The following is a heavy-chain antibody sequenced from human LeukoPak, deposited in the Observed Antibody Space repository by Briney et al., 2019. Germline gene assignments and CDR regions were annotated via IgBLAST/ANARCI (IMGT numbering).Heavy chain of an antibody. J-gene: IGHJ3*02. CDR1: GGSISSYY. CDR2: IYYSGST. CDR3: ARAPTTTYYDILTGYFSDAFDI. D-gene: IGHD3-9*01. V-gene: IGHV4-59*01. Sequence: SETLSLTCTVSGGSISSYYWSWIRQPPGRGLEWIGYIYYSGSTNYNPSLKSRVTISVDTSKNQFSLKLSSVTAADTAVYYCARAPTTTYYDILTGYFSDAFDIWGQGTMVTVSS.